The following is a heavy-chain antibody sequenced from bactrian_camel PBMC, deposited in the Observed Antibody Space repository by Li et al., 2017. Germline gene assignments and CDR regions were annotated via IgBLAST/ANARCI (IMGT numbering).Heavy chain of an antibody. Sequence: HVQLVESGGGSVQAGETLRLSCTASGFTFDDSELGWYRQAPGNDCELVSTLSSDGSTSYADSVKGRFTISHDNAKRTLYLQMNSLKPEDMGMYYCAPTWGYEHDYWSQGTQVTVS. CDR1: GFTFDDSE. D-gene: IGHD7*01. J-gene: IGHJ4*01. V-gene: IGHV3S55*01. CDR3: APTWGYEHDY. CDR2: LSSDGST.